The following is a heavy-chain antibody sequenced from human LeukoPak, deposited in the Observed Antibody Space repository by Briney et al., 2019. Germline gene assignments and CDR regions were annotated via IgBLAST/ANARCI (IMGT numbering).Heavy chain of an antibody. D-gene: IGHD6-19*01. CDR1: GGSISSYY. CDR2: IYTSGST. V-gene: IGHV4-4*07. Sequence: SETLSLTCTVSGGSISSYYWSWIRQPAGKGLEWIGRIYTSGSTNYNPSLKSRVTISVDKSKNQFSLKLSSVTAADTAVYYCARGKEQWLVYIGDAFDIRGQGTMVTVSS. CDR3: ARGKEQWLVYIGDAFDI. J-gene: IGHJ3*02.